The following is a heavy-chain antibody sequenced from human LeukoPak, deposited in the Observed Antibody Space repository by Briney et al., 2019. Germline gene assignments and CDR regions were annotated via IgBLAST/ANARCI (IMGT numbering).Heavy chain of an antibody. V-gene: IGHV4-34*01. CDR3: ARVHYDILTGSSHLDY. D-gene: IGHD3-9*01. Sequence: SETLSLTCAVYGGSFSGYYWSWIRQPPGKGLEWIGEINHSGSTNYNPSLKSRVTISVDTSKNQFSLKLSSVTAADTAVYYCARVHYDILTGSSHLDYWGPGTLVTVSS. J-gene: IGHJ4*02. CDR1: GGSFSGYY. CDR2: INHSGST.